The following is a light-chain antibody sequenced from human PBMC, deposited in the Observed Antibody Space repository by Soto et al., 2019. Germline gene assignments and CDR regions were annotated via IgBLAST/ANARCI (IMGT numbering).Light chain of an antibody. J-gene: IGLJ3*02. Sequence: QSVLTQPPSASGSPGQSVTISCTGTSSDVGDYNYVSWYQQHPGKAPKLIIYEVNKRPSGVPDRFSGSKSGNTASLTVSGLQADDEADYYCAAWDDSLSGWVFGGGTKLTVL. CDR3: AAWDDSLSGWV. CDR1: SSDVGDYNY. V-gene: IGLV2-8*01. CDR2: EVN.